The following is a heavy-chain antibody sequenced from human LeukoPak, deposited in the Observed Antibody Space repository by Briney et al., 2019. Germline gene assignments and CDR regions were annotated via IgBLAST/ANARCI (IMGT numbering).Heavy chain of an antibody. J-gene: IGHJ6*02. Sequence: SVKVSCKASGGTFSSYAISWVRQAPGQGLEWMGGIIPIFGTANYAQKFQGRVTITADESTSTAYMELSSLRSEDTAVYYCARAQATYYDFFSEYYYYGMDVWGQGTTVTVSS. D-gene: IGHD3-3*01. CDR1: GGTFSSYA. CDR3: ARAQATYYDFFSEYYYYGMDV. CDR2: IIPIFGTA. V-gene: IGHV1-69*13.